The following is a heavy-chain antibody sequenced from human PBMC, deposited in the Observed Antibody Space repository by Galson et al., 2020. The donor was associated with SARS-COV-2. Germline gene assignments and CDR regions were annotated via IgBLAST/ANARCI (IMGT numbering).Heavy chain of an antibody. V-gene: IGHV1-69*13. J-gene: IGHJ3*02. CDR2: IIPIFATA. Sequence: SVKVSCKASGGTFSSYAISWVRQAPGQGLEWMGGIIPIFATANYAQKFQGRVTITADESTSTAYMELSSLRSEDTAVYYCARWVGDDDAFDIWGQGTMVTVSS. CDR1: GGTFSSYA. CDR3: ARWVGDDDAFDI. D-gene: IGHD2-21*02.